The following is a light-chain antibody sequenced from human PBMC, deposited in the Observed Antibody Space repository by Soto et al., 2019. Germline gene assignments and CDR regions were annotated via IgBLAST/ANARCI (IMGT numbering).Light chain of an antibody. J-gene: IGKJ1*01. CDR3: QQYHIYSGT. Sequence: DIQMTQSPSTLSASVGDRVTITCRASQTIDSWLAWYQQRPGKPPNPLIYKASTLASGVPSRFSGSGSGTEFTLTINSLQPDDFATYYCQQYHIYSGTFGQGTKVDI. CDR2: KAS. V-gene: IGKV1-5*03. CDR1: QTIDSW.